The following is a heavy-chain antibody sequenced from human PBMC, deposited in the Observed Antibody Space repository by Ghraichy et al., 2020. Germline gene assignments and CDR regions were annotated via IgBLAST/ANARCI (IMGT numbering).Heavy chain of an antibody. D-gene: IGHD5-18*01. J-gene: IGHJ4*02. Sequence: ETLSLTCSVSGGSVNSGTYSWSWIRQPPGKGLEWIGYIFYSGSTHYNPSLKSRVTISVDTPKNQFSLRLSSVTAADTAVYFCARVRGYNYGLFDYWGQGTLVTVSS. CDR3: ARVRGYNYGLFDY. V-gene: IGHV4-61*01. CDR1: GGSVNSGTYS. CDR2: IFYSGST.